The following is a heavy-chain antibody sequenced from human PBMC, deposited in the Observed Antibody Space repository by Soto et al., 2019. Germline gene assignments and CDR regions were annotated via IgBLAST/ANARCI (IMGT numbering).Heavy chain of an antibody. D-gene: IGHD3-16*01. CDR3: ANTISRECLLH. J-gene: IGHJ1*01. CDR2: IYWDDDK. V-gene: IGHV2-5*02. Sequence: QITLKESGPTLEKPTQSLTLTCTFSGFLLNTDRMGVGWIRQPPGKALEWLALIYWDDDKRYSPSLKNRLTITKDTSKNPVVLTIINLEPVDTATYFCANTISRECLLHWGRGTLVIVSS. CDR1: GFLLNTDRMG.